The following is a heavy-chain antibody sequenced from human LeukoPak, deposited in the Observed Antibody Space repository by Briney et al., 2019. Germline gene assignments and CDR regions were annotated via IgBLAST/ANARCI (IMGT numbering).Heavy chain of an antibody. D-gene: IGHD3-9*01. CDR2: IRYDGSNK. V-gene: IGHV3-30*02. J-gene: IGHJ1*01. CDR1: GFTFNTYG. Sequence: GGSLRLSCVASGFTFNTYGMHWVRQAPGKGLEWVAFIRYDGSNKYFADSVKGRFTISRDNSKNTLYLQMTSLAAEDTAVYYCARDILTSSQSRYQHWGQGTLATVSS. CDR3: ARDILTSSQSRYQH.